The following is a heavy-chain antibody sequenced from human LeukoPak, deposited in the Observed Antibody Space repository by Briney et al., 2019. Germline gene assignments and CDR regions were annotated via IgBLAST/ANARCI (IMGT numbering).Heavy chain of an antibody. D-gene: IGHD2-2*01. CDR2: MDPNSGNT. CDR3: ARIVVVPAAIHYYYYIDV. CDR1: GYTFTSYD. V-gene: IGHV1-8*03. J-gene: IGHJ6*03. Sequence: ASVKVSCKASGYTFTSYDINWVRQATGQGLEWMGWMDPNSGNTGYAQKFQGRVTITRNTSISTAYMELSSLRSEDTAVYYCARIVVVPAAIHYYYYIDVWGKGTTVTVSS.